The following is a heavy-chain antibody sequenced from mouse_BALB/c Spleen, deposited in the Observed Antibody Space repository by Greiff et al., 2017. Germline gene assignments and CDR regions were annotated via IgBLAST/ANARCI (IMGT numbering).Heavy chain of an antibody. CDR2: IWSGGST. D-gene: IGHD2-4*01. CDR1: GFSLTSYG. Sequence: VKLVESGPGLVQPSQSLSITCTVSGFSLTSYGVHWVRQSPGKGLEWLGVIWSGGSTDYNAAFISRLSISKDNSKSQVFFKMNSLQANDTAIYYCARGYYDYPWFAYWGQGTLVTVSA. CDR3: ARGYYDYPWFAY. J-gene: IGHJ3*01. V-gene: IGHV2-2*02.